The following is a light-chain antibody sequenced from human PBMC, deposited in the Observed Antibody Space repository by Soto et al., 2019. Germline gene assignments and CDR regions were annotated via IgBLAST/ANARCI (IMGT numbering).Light chain of an antibody. V-gene: IGKV2-24*01. Sequence: DPVMPTNTLYSHVTLGPRASISCRASKRRVHSDGNTYLSWLQQRQGQPPRLLIYKISDRFSGVTERFSGSGAGTDFTLKISRVEREDVVVYYCMQATQFPLTCGKGTRLEI. CDR3: MQATQFPLT. CDR1: KRRVHSDGNTY. J-gene: IGKJ5*01. CDR2: KIS.